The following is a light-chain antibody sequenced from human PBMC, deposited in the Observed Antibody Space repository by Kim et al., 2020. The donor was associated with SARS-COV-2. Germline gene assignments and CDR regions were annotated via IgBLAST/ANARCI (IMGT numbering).Light chain of an antibody. J-gene: IGLJ3*02. Sequence: PGKTVIISCTRSSGSIVSDFVQWFQQRPGSSPTTVIYEDHKRPSGVPDRFSGSVDSSSNSASLTISGLRTEDEADYYCQSYDNIWVFGGGTQLTVL. V-gene: IGLV6-57*01. CDR3: QSYDNIWV. CDR1: SGSIVSDF. CDR2: EDH.